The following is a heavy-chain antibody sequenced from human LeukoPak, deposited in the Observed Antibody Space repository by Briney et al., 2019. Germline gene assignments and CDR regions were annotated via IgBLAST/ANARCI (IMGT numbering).Heavy chain of an antibody. CDR3: ARGGTVTESWFDP. V-gene: IGHV1-2*02. J-gene: IGHJ5*02. CDR2: INPNSGGT. D-gene: IGHD4-17*01. CDR1: GYTFTGYY. Sequence: ASLKVSCKASGYTFTGYYMHWVRQAPGQGLEWMGWINPNSGGTNYAQKFQGRVTMTRDTSISTAYMELSRLRSDDTAVYYCARGGTVTESWFDPWGQGTLVTVSS.